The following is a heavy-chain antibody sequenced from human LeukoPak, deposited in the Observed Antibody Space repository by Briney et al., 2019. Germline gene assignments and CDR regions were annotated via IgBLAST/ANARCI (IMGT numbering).Heavy chain of an antibody. CDR1: GFTFSSYG. CDR2: IRYDGSNK. J-gene: IGHJ4*02. CDR3: AKAKTWELRCSDYFDY. V-gene: IGHV3-30*02. Sequence: PGGSLRLSCAASGFTFSSYGMHWVRQAPGKGLEWVAFIRYDGSNKYYADSVKGRFTISRDNSKNTLYLQMNSLRAEDTAVYFCAKAKTWELRCSDYFDYWGQGTLVIVSS. D-gene: IGHD1-26*01.